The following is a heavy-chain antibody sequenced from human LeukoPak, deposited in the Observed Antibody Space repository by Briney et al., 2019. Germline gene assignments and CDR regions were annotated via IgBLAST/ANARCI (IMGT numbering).Heavy chain of an antibody. V-gene: IGHV3-23*01. CDR1: GFTFSSYA. Sequence: AGSLRLSCAASGFTFSSYAMNWVRQAPGKGLEWVSAISGSGGATYYADSVKGRFTMSRDNSKNTLYLQMNSLRAEDTAVYYCAKGAYYHGSGRYFDYWGQGTLVTVSS. J-gene: IGHJ4*02. CDR3: AKGAYYHGSGRYFDY. D-gene: IGHD3-10*01. CDR2: ISGSGGAT.